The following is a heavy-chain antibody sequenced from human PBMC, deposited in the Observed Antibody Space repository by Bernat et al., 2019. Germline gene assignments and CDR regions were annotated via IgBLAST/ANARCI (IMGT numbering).Heavy chain of an antibody. Sequence: QVQLVESGGGVVQPGRSLRLSCAASGFTFSSYGMHWVRQAPGKGLEWVAVIWYDGSNKYYADSVKGRFTISRDNSKNTLYLQMNSLRAEDTAVYYCARDAVVVVAAKCYCYGMDVWGQGTTVTVSS. CDR2: IWYDGSNK. CDR3: ARDAVVVVAAKCYCYGMDV. V-gene: IGHV3-33*01. D-gene: IGHD2-15*01. J-gene: IGHJ6*02. CDR1: GFTFSSYG.